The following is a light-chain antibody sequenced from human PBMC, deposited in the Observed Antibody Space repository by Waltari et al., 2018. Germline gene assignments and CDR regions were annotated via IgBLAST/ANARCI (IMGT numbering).Light chain of an antibody. V-gene: IGLV1-44*01. CDR3: ATWDASLNGHV. Sequence: QSVLTQPPSASGTPGQRVTISCSGRSSNIGSHAVNWFQHLPGTAPKLLIYRNDQRPSGVPDRFSGSKSGPSASLAISGLQSEDEADYYWATWDASLNGHVFGTGTKVTVL. CDR2: RND. CDR1: SSNIGSHA. J-gene: IGLJ1*01.